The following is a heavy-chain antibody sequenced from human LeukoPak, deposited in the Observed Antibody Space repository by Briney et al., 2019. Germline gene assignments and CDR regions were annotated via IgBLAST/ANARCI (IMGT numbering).Heavy chain of an antibody. J-gene: IGHJ6*03. Sequence: ASVKVSCKVSGYTLTELSMHWVRQAPGKGLEWMGGFDPEDGETIYAQKFQGRVTMTRNTSISTAYMELSSLRSEDTAVYYCARGLGKYYYYMDVWGKGTTVTVSS. V-gene: IGHV1-24*01. D-gene: IGHD3-16*01. CDR2: FDPEDGET. CDR1: GYTLTELS. CDR3: ARGLGKYYYYMDV.